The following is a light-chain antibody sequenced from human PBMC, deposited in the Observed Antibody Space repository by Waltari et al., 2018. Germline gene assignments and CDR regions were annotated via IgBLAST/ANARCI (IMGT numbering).Light chain of an antibody. CDR3: QQYYSTRT. V-gene: IGKV4-1*01. J-gene: IGKJ2*01. CDR2: WAS. Sequence: DIVMTQSPDSLAVSLGEPATIHCKSSPSVFYTSNKKPHIAWYQQKPGQPPKLLIYWASTRESGVPDRFSGSGSGTDFTLTISSLQAEDVAVYYCQQYYSTRTFGQGTKLEIK. CDR1: PSVFYTSNKKPH.